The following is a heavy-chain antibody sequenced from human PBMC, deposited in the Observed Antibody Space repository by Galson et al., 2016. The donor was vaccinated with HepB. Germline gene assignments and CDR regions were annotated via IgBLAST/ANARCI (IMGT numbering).Heavy chain of an antibody. D-gene: IGHD6-13*01. J-gene: IGHJ4*02. Sequence: SLRLSCAGSGFIFNTGWMNWVRQAPGKGLEWVGRIKRISEGGTTDYAAPVKGRFTISRDDAKNTVYLQMNSLKIEDAAVYYCTTAGGSSWPPYWGQGTLVTVSS. CDR1: GFIFNTGW. V-gene: IGHV3-15*07. CDR3: TTAGGSSWPPY. CDR2: IKRISEGGTT.